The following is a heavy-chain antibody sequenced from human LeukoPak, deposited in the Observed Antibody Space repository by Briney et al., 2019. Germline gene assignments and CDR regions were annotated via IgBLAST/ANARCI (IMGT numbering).Heavy chain of an antibody. J-gene: IGHJ4*02. V-gene: IGHV3-23*01. D-gene: IGHD3-10*01. CDR3: AKLFESGTYNNFFHY. CDR2: ITATSSST. Sequence: PGGSLRLSWAASGFTFSSYGMSWVRQAPGKGREGVPAITATSSSTHDADSVQGRFTISRDNSKNTLYLQMNSLRPEDTAIYYCAKLFESGTYNNFFHYWGQGTLVTVFS. CDR1: GFTFSSYG.